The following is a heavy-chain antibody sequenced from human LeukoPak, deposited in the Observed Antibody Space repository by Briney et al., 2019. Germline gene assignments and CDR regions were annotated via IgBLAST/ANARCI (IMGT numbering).Heavy chain of an antibody. CDR3: ARALASGSSAFDY. V-gene: IGHV3-21*01. Sequence: PGGSLRLSCAASGFTFSSSSMNWVRQAPGKGLEWVSSISSSSSYIYFAESVKGRFTISRDNAKSSVYLQVNILRAEDTAVYYCARALASGSSAFDYWGQGTLVTVSS. CDR1: GFTFSSSS. J-gene: IGHJ4*02. CDR2: ISSSSSYI. D-gene: IGHD1-26*01.